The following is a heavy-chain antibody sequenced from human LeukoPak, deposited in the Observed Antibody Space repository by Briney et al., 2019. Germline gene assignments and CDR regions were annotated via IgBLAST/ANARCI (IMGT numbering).Heavy chain of an antibody. D-gene: IGHD6-13*01. CDR3: AKEVAAAGTRYFGY. J-gene: IGHJ4*02. Sequence: PGGSLRLSCAASGFTFSSYGMHWVRQAPGKGLEWVAAIWYDGSNKYYADSVKGRFTISRDNSKNTLYLQMNSLRAEDTAVYYCAKEVAAAGTRYFGYWGQGTLVTVSS. CDR1: GFTFSSYG. CDR2: IWYDGSNK. V-gene: IGHV3-33*06.